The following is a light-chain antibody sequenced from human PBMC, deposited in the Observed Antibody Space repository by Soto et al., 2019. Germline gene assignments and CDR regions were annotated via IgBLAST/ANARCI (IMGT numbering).Light chain of an antibody. CDR3: SSYTSSSTYV. CDR1: SSDVGGYNY. Sequence: QSALAQPAPVSGSPGQSITISCTGTSSDVGGYNYVSWYQQHQGKAPKLIIYDVNNRPSGVSNRFSGSKSGNTASLTISGLQAEDEADYYCSSYTSSSTYVFGTVTKLPVL. V-gene: IGLV2-14*03. CDR2: DVN. J-gene: IGLJ1*01.